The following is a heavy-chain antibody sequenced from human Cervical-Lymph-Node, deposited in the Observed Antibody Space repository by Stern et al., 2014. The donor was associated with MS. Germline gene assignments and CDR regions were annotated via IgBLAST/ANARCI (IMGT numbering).Heavy chain of an antibody. CDR2: VHRSGST. D-gene: IGHD3-16*01. Sequence: QLQLQESGPGLVKPSGTLSLTCDVSGGSISSSNWWSWVRPPPGKGLEWIGEVHRSGSTNYQPSLQSRVTISIDKSKNQVSLRLTSVTAADTAVYYCARGHLWLEDYWGQGALVTVSS. CDR1: GGSISSSNW. J-gene: IGHJ4*02. V-gene: IGHV4-4*02. CDR3: ARGHLWLEDY.